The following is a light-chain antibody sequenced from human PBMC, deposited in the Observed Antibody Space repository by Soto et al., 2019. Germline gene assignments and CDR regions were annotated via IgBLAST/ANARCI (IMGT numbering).Light chain of an antibody. CDR2: EVS. J-gene: IGLJ1*01. V-gene: IGLV2-14*01. CDR3: SSYTSSSTPPYV. CDR1: SSDVGGYNY. Sequence: QSALTQPASVSGSPGQSITISCTGTSSDVGGYNYVSWYQQHPGKAPKLMIYEVSNRPSGVSNRFSGSKSGHTASLTISVLPAGDEADYYCSSYTSSSTPPYVFGTGTKVTVL.